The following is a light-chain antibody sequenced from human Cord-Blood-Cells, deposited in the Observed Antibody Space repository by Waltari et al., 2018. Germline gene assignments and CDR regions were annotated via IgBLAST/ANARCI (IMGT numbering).Light chain of an antibody. CDR3: SSYTSSSTFV. V-gene: IGLV2-14*01. J-gene: IGLJ1*01. Sequence: QSALTQPASVSGSPGQSITISCTGTSSDVGGYNYVSWYQQHPGKAPTLMIYDVSKRPSGVSNRFSGSKSGNTASLTISGLQAEDEADYYCSSYTSSSTFVFGTGTKVTVL. CDR2: DVS. CDR1: SSDVGGYNY.